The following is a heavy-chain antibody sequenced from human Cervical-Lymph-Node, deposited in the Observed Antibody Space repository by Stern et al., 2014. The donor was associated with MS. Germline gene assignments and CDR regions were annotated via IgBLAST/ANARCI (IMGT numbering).Heavy chain of an antibody. CDR3: ARLGAVGGLDF. Sequence: QITLKESGPALLRPTETLRLTCTFSGFSLSTTGMRVSWIRQPPGTALEWLARIDWDDEKFYNPSLKTMVTISKDTSKNHVVLTMTNVDPVDTATYYCARLGAVGGLDFWGQGTLVTVSS. CDR2: IDWDDEK. CDR1: GFSLSTTGMR. J-gene: IGHJ4*02. D-gene: IGHD6-19*01. V-gene: IGHV2-70*04.